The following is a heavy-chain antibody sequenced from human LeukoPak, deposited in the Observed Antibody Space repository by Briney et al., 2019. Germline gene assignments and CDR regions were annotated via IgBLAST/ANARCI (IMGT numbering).Heavy chain of an antibody. D-gene: IGHD4-23*01. J-gene: IGHJ4*02. Sequence: MTGGSLRLSCVVSGLTFGNAGMSWVRQAPGKGLEWVGRIKSKNVGETTEYAAPVQGRFTISRDDSKNTVYLQMSGLKTEDTAVYYCSTGPGNSGYWGQGTLVTVSS. V-gene: IGHV3-15*01. CDR1: GLTFGNAG. CDR2: IKSKNVGETT. CDR3: STGPGNSGY.